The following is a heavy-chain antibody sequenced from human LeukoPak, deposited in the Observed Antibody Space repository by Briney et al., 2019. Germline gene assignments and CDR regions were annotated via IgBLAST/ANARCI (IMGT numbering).Heavy chain of an antibody. CDR1: GGPISSYY. Sequence: SETLSLTCTVSGGPISSYYWSWIRQPPGKGLEWIGYIYTSGSTNYNPSLKSRVTISVDTSKNQFSLKLSSVTAAVTAVYYCARQEYSSSSADYWGQGTLVTVSS. CDR2: IYTSGST. J-gene: IGHJ4*02. V-gene: IGHV4-4*09. D-gene: IGHD6-6*01. CDR3: ARQEYSSSSADY.